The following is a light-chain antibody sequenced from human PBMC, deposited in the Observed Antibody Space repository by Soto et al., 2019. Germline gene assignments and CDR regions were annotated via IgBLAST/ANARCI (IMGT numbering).Light chain of an antibody. CDR3: QQRNVWPPVT. J-gene: IGKJ5*01. V-gene: IGKV3D-20*02. Sequence: PGQRAALSFGASQSVTSNYVAWYQLKPGQAPSLLIYYASTSSTGIPDMVSGSGSGTDFTLTISRLEPEDFAVYYCQQRNVWPPVTLGQGTRLEI. CDR1: QSVTSNY. CDR2: YAS.